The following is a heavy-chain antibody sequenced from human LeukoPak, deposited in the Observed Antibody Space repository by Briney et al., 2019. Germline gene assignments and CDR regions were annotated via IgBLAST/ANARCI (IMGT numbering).Heavy chain of an antibody. CDR3: ARGRLRWLQTYYFDY. CDR2: ISSSGRTI. J-gene: IGHJ4*02. CDR1: GFKFSDHY. Sequence: GGSLRLSCAASGFKFSDHYMHWIRQAPGRGLEWLSYISSSGRTIYYADSVKGRFTISRDNAKSLLYLQMNNLRAEDTAVYYCARGRLRWLQTYYFDYWGQGTLVTVSS. D-gene: IGHD5-24*01. V-gene: IGHV3-11*01.